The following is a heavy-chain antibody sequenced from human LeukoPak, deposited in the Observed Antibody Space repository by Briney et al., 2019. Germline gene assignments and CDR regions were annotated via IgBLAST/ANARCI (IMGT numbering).Heavy chain of an antibody. CDR1: GGSFSGYY. Sequence: PSETLSLTGAVYGGSFSGYYWSWIRQPAGKGLEWIGEINHRGSTNYNPSLKSRVTISVDTSKNQFSLKLSSVTAADTAVYYCARGIAAGAFYYYSYIDVWRKGNTVTVSS. D-gene: IGHD6-13*01. J-gene: IGHJ6*03. V-gene: IGHV4-34*01. CDR3: ARGIAAGAFYYYSYIDV. CDR2: INHRGST.